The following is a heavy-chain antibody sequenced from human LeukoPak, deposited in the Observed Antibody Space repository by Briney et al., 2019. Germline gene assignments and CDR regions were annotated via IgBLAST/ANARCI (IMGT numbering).Heavy chain of an antibody. CDR1: GGSISSYY. V-gene: IGHV4-4*07. D-gene: IGHD3-3*01. CDR3: AREDKYDFWSGYMVREVLTWFAP. CDR2: IYTSGST. Sequence: PSETLSLTCTVSGGSISSYYWSWIRQPAGKGLEWIGRIYTSGSTNYNPSLKSRVTMSVDTSKNQFSLKLSSVTAADTAVYYCAREDKYDFWSGYMVREVLTWFAPGGQGPLVPVSS. J-gene: IGHJ5*02.